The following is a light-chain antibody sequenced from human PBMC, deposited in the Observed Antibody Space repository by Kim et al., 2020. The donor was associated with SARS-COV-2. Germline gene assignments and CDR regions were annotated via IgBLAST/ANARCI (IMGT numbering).Light chain of an antibody. J-gene: IGKJ5*01. CDR2: DAS. CDR1: QDIRKY. V-gene: IGKV1-33*01. CDR3: QQYDNVPPLT. Sequence: SVGDRVIITCQASQDIRKYLNWYQQKPGKAPKLLIYDASNLETGVPSRFSGSGSGTDFTFTISSLQPEDIATYYCQQYDNVPPLTFGQGTRLEIK.